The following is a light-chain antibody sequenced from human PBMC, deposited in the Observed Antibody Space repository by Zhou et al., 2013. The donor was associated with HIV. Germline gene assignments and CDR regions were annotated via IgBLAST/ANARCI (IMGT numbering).Light chain of an antibody. Sequence: DLLLTQSPLFLSVSPGEPASISCNSSQSLEHSPGLNYLAWYLQRPGLSPQLLIYLGSNRAAGVPDRFSGSGSGTTFTLKISRVEAADVGVYYCMQRMDFPWTFGQGTKVEVK. V-gene: IGKV2-28*01. CDR3: MQRMDFPWT. CDR1: QSLEHSPGLNY. CDR2: LGS. J-gene: IGKJ1*01.